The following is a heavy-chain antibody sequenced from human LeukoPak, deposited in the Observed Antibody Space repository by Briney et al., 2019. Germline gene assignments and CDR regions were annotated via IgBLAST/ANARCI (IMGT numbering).Heavy chain of an antibody. V-gene: IGHV3-74*01. D-gene: IGHD5-18*01. CDR3: ASGYTYVRLGDH. J-gene: IGHJ4*02. CDR1: RLSFSNYW. Sequence: GGSLRLSCAVSRLSFSNYWMHWVRQAPGKGLVWVARTNLHGTTVDYADSVKGRFTISRDNAKNTLFLQMNSLRAEDTAVYYCASGYTYVRLGDHWGQGTLVTVSS. CDR2: TNLHGTTV.